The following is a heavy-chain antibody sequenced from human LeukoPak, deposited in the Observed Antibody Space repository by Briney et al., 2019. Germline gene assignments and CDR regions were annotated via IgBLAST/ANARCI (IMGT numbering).Heavy chain of an antibody. V-gene: IGHV3-33*01. CDR3: ARDIRWDDEVPFDY. CDR2: IWYDGSNK. J-gene: IGHJ4*02. CDR1: GFTFSSYG. D-gene: IGHD1-1*01. Sequence: GGSLRLSCAASGFTFSSYGMHWVRQAPGKGLEWVAVIWYDGSNKYYADSVKGRFTISRDNSKNTLYLQMNSLRAEGTAVYYCARDIRWDDEVPFDYWGQGTLVTVSS.